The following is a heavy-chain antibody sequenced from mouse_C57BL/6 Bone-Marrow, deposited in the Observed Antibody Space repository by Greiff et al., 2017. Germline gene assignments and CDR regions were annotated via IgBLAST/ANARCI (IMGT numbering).Heavy chain of an antibody. CDR2: IRLKSDNYAT. D-gene: IGHD2-3*01. V-gene: IGHV6-3*01. Sequence: EVQLMESGGGLVQPGGSMKLSCVASGFTFSNYWMNWVRQSPEKGLEWVAQIRLKSDNYATHYAESVKGRFTISRDDSKSSVYLQMNNLRAEDTGIYYCTGRWLLPYWYFDVWGTGTTVTVSS. CDR3: TGRWLLPYWYFDV. CDR1: GFTFSNYW. J-gene: IGHJ1*03.